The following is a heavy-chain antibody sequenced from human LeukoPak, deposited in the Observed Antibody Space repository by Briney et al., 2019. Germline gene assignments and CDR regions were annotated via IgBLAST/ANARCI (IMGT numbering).Heavy chain of an antibody. D-gene: IGHD6-13*01. CDR3: ARVPRFGSSWYTFWFDP. Sequence: SETLSLTCTVSGGSISSSSYYWGWIRQPPGKGLEWIGSIYYSGSTYYNPSLKSRVTISVDTSKNQFSLKLSSVTAADTAVYYCARVPRFGSSWYTFWFDPWGQGTLVTVSS. J-gene: IGHJ5*02. V-gene: IGHV4-39*07. CDR2: IYYSGST. CDR1: GGSISSSSYY.